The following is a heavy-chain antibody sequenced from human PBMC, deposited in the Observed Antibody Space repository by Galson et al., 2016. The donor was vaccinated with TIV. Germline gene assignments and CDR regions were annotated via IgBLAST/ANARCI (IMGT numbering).Heavy chain of an antibody. CDR3: ARPQSRPYYYDFWRVQGPGAFDI. J-gene: IGHJ3*02. D-gene: IGHD3/OR15-3a*01. V-gene: IGHV3-7*03. CDR2: IKQNGSEK. CDR1: GFTFSSYW. Sequence: SLRLSCAASGFTFSSYWMSWVRQAPGKGLEWVANIKQNGSEKYYVDSVKGRFTISSDNAKNSLYLQMTILRTEDTAVYYCARPQSRPYYYDFWRVQGPGAFDIWGQGTMVTVSS.